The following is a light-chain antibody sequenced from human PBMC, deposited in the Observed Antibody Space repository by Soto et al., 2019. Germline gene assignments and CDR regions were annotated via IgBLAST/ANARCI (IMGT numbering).Light chain of an antibody. CDR1: QSLSSN. J-gene: IGKJ3*01. V-gene: IGKV3-15*01. Sequence: ETVMTQSPATLSVSPGERATLSCRASQSLSSNLAWYQQKPGQAPRLLIYAASTRATGIPARFSGSGSGTEFTLAISTLQSEDFAVYYCQQYNNWPFTFGPGTKWISN. CDR3: QQYNNWPFT. CDR2: AAS.